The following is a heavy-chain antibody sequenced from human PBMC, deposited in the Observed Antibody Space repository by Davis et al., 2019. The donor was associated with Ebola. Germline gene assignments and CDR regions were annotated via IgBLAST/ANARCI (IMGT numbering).Heavy chain of an antibody. Sequence: SQTLSLTCAVYGGSFSGYFWSWIRQPPGRGLEWIGEITHGGSTNYNPSLKSRVTISVDTSKNQFSLKLSSVTAADTAVYYCARERPSYYYYYMDVWGKGTTVTVSS. CDR1: GGSFSGYF. V-gene: IGHV4-34*01. D-gene: IGHD5-24*01. CDR3: ARERPSYYYYYMDV. J-gene: IGHJ6*03. CDR2: ITHGGST.